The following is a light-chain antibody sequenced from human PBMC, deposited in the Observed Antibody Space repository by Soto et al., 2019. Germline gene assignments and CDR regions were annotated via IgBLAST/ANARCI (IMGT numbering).Light chain of an antibody. V-gene: IGKV1-9*01. CDR1: QGISSY. CDR2: AAS. J-gene: IGKJ4*01. Sequence: DIQLSQSPSFLSASVGDRVTITCRASQGISSYLAWHQQKPGKAPKLLIYAASTLQSGVPSWFSGSGSGTEFTLTISSLQPEDFATYYCQQLNSYPLTFGGGTKVEIK. CDR3: QQLNSYPLT.